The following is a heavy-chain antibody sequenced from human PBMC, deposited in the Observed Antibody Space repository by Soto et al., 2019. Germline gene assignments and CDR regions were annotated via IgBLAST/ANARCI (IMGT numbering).Heavy chain of an antibody. CDR2: IYPGDSDT. CDR3: ARQHAVGDDAFDV. V-gene: IGHV5-51*01. CDR1: GYRFTSYW. D-gene: IGHD3-3*01. J-gene: IGHJ3*01. Sequence: PXASLKISCKGCGYRFTSYWIAWVRQMPGKGLEWMGIIYPGDSDTRYSPSFQGQVTISVDKSTSTAYLQWSSLKASDTAMYYCARQHAVGDDAFDVWGQGTMVTGSS.